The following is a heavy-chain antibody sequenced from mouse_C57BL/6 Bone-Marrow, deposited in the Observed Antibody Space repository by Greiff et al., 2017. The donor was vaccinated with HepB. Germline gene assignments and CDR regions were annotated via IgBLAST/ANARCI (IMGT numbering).Heavy chain of an antibody. CDR2: FYPGSGSI. CDR1: GYTFTEYT. V-gene: IGHV1-62-2*01. CDR3: ARHEGAPYYGSSPFAY. J-gene: IGHJ3*01. Sequence: QVQLQQSGAELVKPGASVKLSCKASGYTFTEYTIHWVKQRSGQGVEWIGWFYPGSGSIKYNEKFKDKATLTADKSSSTVYMELSRLASEDSAVYFCARHEGAPYYGSSPFAYWGQGTLVTVSA. D-gene: IGHD1-1*01.